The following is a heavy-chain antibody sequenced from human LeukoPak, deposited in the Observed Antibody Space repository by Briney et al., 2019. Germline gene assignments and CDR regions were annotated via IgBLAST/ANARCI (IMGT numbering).Heavy chain of an antibody. Sequence: SETLSLTCAVYGGSFSGYYWSWIRQPPGKGLEWIGEINHSGSTNYTPSLKSRVTISVDTSKNQFSLKLSSVTAADAAVYYCARGARIAARRGFDYWGQGTLVTVSS. CDR3: ARGARIAARRGFDY. J-gene: IGHJ4*02. V-gene: IGHV4-34*01. CDR1: GGSFSGYY. D-gene: IGHD6-6*01. CDR2: INHSGST.